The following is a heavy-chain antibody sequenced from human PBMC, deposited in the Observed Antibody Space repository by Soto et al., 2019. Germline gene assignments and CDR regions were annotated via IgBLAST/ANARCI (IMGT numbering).Heavy chain of an antibody. Sequence: SETLSLTCTVSGGSISSSSYYWGWIRQPPGKGLEWIGSIYYSGSTYYNPSLKSRVTISVDTSKNQFSLKLSSVTAADTAVYYCARHDGIAAPSFDYWGQGTLVTVSS. J-gene: IGHJ4*02. CDR1: GGSISSSSYY. CDR3: ARHDGIAAPSFDY. CDR2: IYYSGST. D-gene: IGHD6-6*01. V-gene: IGHV4-39*01.